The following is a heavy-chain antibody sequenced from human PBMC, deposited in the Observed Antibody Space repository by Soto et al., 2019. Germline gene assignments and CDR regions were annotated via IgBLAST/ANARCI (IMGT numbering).Heavy chain of an antibody. V-gene: IGHV4-31*03. D-gene: IGHD3-10*01. CDR1: GGSISSGGYY. J-gene: IGHJ4*02. CDR2: IYYSGST. Sequence: QAQLQESGPGLVKPSQTLSLTCTVSGGSISSGGYYWSWIRQHPGKGLEWIGYIYYSGSTYYNPSLKSRVTISVDTSKNQFSLKLSSVTAADTAVYYCARFRFGELLADFDYWGQGTLVTVSS. CDR3: ARFRFGELLADFDY.